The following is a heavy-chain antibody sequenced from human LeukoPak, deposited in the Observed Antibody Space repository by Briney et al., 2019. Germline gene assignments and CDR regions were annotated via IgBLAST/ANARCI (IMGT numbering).Heavy chain of an antibody. CDR1: GFSFNESY. V-gene: IGHV3-11*01. Sequence: GGSLRLSCAASGFSFNESYMTWNRQAPGKGLEWVAYISGRGFSMYYADSVKSRFTISRDNARNSLYLNMSSLRADDTAVYYCARGKRRFDYWGQGTLVTVSS. J-gene: IGHJ4*02. CDR3: ARGKRRFDY. CDR2: ISGRGFSM.